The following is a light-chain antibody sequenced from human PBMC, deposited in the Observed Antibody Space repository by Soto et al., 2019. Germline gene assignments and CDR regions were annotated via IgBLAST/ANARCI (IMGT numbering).Light chain of an antibody. Sequence: DIQLTQSPSFLSASVGDRVTITCRASQGISSYLAWYQQKPGRAPKLLIYAASTLQSGVPSRFSGSGSGTEFTLTISSLQPEDFAVYYCQQYNNWPPVTFGQGTKVDIK. CDR3: QQYNNWPPVT. V-gene: IGKV1-9*01. CDR2: AAS. J-gene: IGKJ1*01. CDR1: QGISSY.